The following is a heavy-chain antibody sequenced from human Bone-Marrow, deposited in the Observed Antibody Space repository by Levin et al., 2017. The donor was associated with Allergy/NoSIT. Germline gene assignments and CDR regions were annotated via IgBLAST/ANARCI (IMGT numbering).Heavy chain of an antibody. J-gene: IGHJ6*03. Sequence: RASETLSLTCSVSGGSITSKSYYWGWIRQPPGKGLEWIGSIYYSGSPYYNPSLKSRVTISKDPSKDQFSLDLRSVTAADTAVYYCARQRGFRRPPLILVPSYMDVWGKGTTVTVSS. CDR3: ARQRGFRRPPLILVPSYMDV. D-gene: IGHD2-15*01. CDR1: GGSITSKSYY. V-gene: IGHV4-39*01. CDR2: IYYSGSP.